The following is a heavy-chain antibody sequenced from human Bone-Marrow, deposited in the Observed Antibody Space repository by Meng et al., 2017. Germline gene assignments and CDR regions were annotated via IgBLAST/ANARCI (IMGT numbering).Heavy chain of an antibody. CDR1: GDSVSSNSAA. D-gene: IGHD6-19*01. V-gene: IGHV6-1*01. CDR3: ARDQWLVPPNYSPGYYYGMDV. Sequence: SQTLSLTCAISGDSVSSNSAAWNWIRQSPSRGLEWLGRTYYRSKWYNDYAVSVKSRITINPDTSKNQFSLKLSSVTAADTAVYYCARDQWLVPPNYSPGYYYGMDVWGQGTTVTVSS. CDR2: TYYRSKWYN. J-gene: IGHJ6*02.